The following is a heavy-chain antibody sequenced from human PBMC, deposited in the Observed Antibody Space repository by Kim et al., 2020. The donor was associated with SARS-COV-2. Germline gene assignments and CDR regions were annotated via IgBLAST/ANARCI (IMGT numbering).Heavy chain of an antibody. Sequence: GGSLRLSCTASGFTFSDYNMNWIRQAPGKGLEHLSFIDLRGSNIMYADSVKGRFTISRDNAKNSLYLQMNSLGVEDTAVYYCMSSGAVPEHYWGQGTLVTVSS. D-gene: IGHD6-25*01. CDR2: IDLRGSNI. CDR3: MSSGAVPEHY. V-gene: IGHV3-11*01. J-gene: IGHJ4*02. CDR1: GFTFSDYN.